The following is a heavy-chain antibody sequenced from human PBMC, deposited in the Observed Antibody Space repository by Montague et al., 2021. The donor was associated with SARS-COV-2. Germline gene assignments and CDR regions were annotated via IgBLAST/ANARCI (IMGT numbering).Heavy chain of an antibody. J-gene: IGHJ5*02. CDR3: ARGRQYNWFDA. D-gene: IGHD4-11*01. CDR2: VYYSGST. Sequence: SETLSLTCNVSGGSISTNYWSWIRQPPGKGLEWIGYVYYSGSTNYNPSLKSRITMSVDTSKNQFSLKVYSVTAADTAVYYCARGRQYNWFDAWGQGKLVTVSS. V-gene: IGHV4-59*01. CDR1: GGSISTNY.